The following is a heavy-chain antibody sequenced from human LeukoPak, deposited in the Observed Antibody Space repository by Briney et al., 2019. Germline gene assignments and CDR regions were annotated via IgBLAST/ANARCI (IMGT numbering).Heavy chain of an antibody. V-gene: IGHV3-30*04. CDR1: GFTFSSYA. CDR3: ARDRQAAGIFDDY. J-gene: IGHJ4*02. Sequence: GGSLRLSCAAPGFTFSSYAMHWVRQAPGKGLEWVAVISYDGSNKYYADSVKGRFTISRDNSKNTLYLQMNSLRAEDTAVYYCARDRQAAGIFDDYWGQGTLVTVSS. D-gene: IGHD6-13*01. CDR2: ISYDGSNK.